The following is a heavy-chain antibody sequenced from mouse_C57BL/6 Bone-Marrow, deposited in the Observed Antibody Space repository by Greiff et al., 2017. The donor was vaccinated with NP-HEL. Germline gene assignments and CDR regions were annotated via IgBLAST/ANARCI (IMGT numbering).Heavy chain of an antibody. J-gene: IGHJ3*01. Sequence: EVQLQQSGAELVRPGASVKLSYTASGFNIKDDYMHWVKQRPEQGLEWIGWIDPENGDTEYASKFQGKATITADPSSTTAYLQLSSLTSEDTAVYYCTTTSTMEGVWFAYWGQGTVVTVSA. V-gene: IGHV14-4*01. CDR2: IDPENGDT. CDR1: GFNIKDDY. CDR3: TTTSTMEGVWFAY. D-gene: IGHD2-1*01.